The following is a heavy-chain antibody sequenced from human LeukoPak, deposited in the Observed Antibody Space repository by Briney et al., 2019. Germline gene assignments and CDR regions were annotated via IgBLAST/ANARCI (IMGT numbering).Heavy chain of an antibody. V-gene: IGHV4-39*01. J-gene: IGHJ6*02. CDR2: FYYSGST. CDR3: ARYLGSVDV. Sequence: SETLSLTCTVSGDSISSSSYYWGWIRQPPGKGLEWIGSFYYSGSTYYNPSLKSRVTISVDTSKNQFSLKLSSVTAADTAVYYCARYLGSVDVWGQGTTVTVSS. D-gene: IGHD5-12*01. CDR1: GDSISSSSYY.